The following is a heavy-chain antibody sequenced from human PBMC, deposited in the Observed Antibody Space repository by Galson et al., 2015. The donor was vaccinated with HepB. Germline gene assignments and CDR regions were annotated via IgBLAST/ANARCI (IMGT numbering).Heavy chain of an antibody. D-gene: IGHD3-10*01. V-gene: IGHV3-7*03. CDR1: GFAFSGYW. J-gene: IGHJ3*02. Sequence: SLRLSCAASGFAFSGYWMGWVRQAPGKGLEWVANIKQDGSEKYYLDSVKGRFTISRDNAKNSLYLQMNSLRAEDTAVYYCARILWLGEGAFDMWGQGTMVTASS. CDR2: IKQDGSEK. CDR3: ARILWLGEGAFDM.